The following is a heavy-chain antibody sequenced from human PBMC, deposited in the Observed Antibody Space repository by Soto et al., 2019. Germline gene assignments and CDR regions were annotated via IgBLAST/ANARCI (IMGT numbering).Heavy chain of an antibody. CDR3: ARKDKSGYFNWFDP. J-gene: IGHJ5*02. Sequence: PGASLKISCRTSGYRFTSYWIAGGRQMPGKGLEWMGIIFPSDSDTRYSPSFQGQVTISADRSTSTVFLQWASLKASDTAVYFCARKDKSGYFNWFDPWGQGTLVTV. D-gene: IGHD3-22*01. CDR2: IFPSDSDT. CDR1: GYRFTSYW. V-gene: IGHV5-51*01.